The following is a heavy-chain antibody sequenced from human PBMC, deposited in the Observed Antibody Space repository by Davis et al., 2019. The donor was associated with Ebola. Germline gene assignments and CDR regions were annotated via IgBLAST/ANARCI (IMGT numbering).Heavy chain of an antibody. D-gene: IGHD6-19*01. CDR3: AKSSAAVAGTQAYFGMDV. V-gene: IGHV3-23*01. Sequence: GESLKISCAASGFVFRNYVMSWVRQAPGKGLEWVSTLGTSADTYYADSVRGRFTISRDNSKNTLYLQVNSLRGEDTSLYYCAKSSAAVAGTQAYFGMDVWGQGTTVTVSS. J-gene: IGHJ6*02. CDR1: GFVFRNYV. CDR2: LGTSADT.